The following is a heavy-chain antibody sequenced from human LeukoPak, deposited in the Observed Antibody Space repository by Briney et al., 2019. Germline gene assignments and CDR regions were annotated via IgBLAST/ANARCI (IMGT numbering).Heavy chain of an antibody. CDR3: ASPSDYSFF. Sequence: PSETLSLTCAVSGYSIGSDYYWGWIRQPPGKGLEWIGSIYHTGTTYYNPSLKSRVTISLDTSKNQFSLRLSSVPAADTAVYYCASPSDYSFFWGQGILVTVSS. CDR1: GYSIGSDYY. V-gene: IGHV4-38-2*01. CDR2: IYHTGTT. D-gene: IGHD4-11*01. J-gene: IGHJ4*02.